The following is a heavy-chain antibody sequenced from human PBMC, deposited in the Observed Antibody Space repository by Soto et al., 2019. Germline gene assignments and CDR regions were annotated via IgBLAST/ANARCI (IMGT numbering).Heavy chain of an antibody. CDR2: MYDSGST. J-gene: IGHJ6*02. D-gene: IGHD1-26*01. Sequence: QVQLQESGPGLVKPSETLSLTCTVSGGSISSSYWSWIRQPPGKGLEWIGYMYDSGSTNYNPSLRSRVTISVDPSKKQFSLKLSSVNAADTAVYYCARGSGNYYYYGLDVWGQGTTVTVSS. V-gene: IGHV4-59*01. CDR1: GGSISSSY. CDR3: ARGSGNYYYYGLDV.